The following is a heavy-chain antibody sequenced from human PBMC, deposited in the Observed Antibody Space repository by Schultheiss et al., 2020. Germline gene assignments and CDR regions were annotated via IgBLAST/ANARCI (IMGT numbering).Heavy chain of an antibody. V-gene: IGHV4-31*03. CDR2: IYYSGST. CDR1: GGSISSGGYY. J-gene: IGHJ4*02. D-gene: IGHD6-19*01. Sequence: SQTLSLTCTVSGGSISSGGYYWSWIRQHPGKGLEWIGYIYYSGSTYYNPSLKSRVTISVDTSKNQFSLKLSSVTAADTAVYYCARGSPNSSGWYFEDHPKEYYFDYWGQGTLVTVSS. CDR3: ARGSPNSSGWYFEDHPKEYYFDY.